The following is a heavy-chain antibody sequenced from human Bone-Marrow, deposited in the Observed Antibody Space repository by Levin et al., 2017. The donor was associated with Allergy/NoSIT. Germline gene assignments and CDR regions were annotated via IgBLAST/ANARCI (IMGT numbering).Heavy chain of an antibody. D-gene: IGHD5-18*01. CDR2: IIPILGIA. Sequence: VASVKVSCKASGGTFSSYAISWVRQAPGQGLEWMGRIIPILGIANYAQKFQGRVTITADKSTSTAYMELSSLRSEDTAVYYCAAGGSYGSLDAFDIWGQGTMVTVSS. CDR1: GGTFSSYA. CDR3: AAGGSYGSLDAFDI. J-gene: IGHJ3*02. V-gene: IGHV1-69*04.